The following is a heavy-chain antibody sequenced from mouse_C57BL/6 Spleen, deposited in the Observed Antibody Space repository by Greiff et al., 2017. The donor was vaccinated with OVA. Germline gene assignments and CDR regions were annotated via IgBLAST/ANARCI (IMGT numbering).Heavy chain of an antibody. CDR2: INPSTGGT. Sequence: EVQLQQSGPEPVKPGASVKISCKASGYSFTGYYMHWVKQSSEKSLEWIGEINPSTGGTSYNQKFKGKATLTVDKSSSTAYMQLKSLTSEDSAVYYCARSLYYDYAYYFDYWGQGTTLTVSS. J-gene: IGHJ2*01. V-gene: IGHV1-43*01. CDR1: GYSFTGYY. D-gene: IGHD2-4*01. CDR3: ARSLYYDYAYYFDY.